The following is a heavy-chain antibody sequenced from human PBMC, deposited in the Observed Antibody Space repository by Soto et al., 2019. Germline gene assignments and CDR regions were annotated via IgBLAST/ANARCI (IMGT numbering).Heavy chain of an antibody. CDR2: INPNSGDT. Sequence: APAKVSCKASGYIFTGYHIHWVRQATGRGLEWMGWINPNSGDTEYAQNFQGRVTMTRDTSFNLVYMEMSGLMSDDTAVYYSARDARGTRGFDEMDSWGQGTTVTVSS. J-gene: IGHJ6*02. D-gene: IGHD3-9*01. V-gene: IGHV1-2*02. CDR3: ARDARGTRGFDEMDS. CDR1: GYIFTGYH.